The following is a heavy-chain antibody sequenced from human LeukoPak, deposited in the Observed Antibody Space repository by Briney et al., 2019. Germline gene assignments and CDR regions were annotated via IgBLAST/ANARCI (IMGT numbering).Heavy chain of an antibody. D-gene: IGHD6-19*01. Sequence: SVKVSCKASGGTFSSYAISWVRQAPGQGLEWMGGIIPIFGTADYAQKFQGRVTITADKSTSTAYMELSSLRSEDTAVYYCASSSGWWGSNWFDPWGQGTLVTVSS. CDR3: ASSSGWWGSNWFDP. CDR2: IIPIFGTA. J-gene: IGHJ5*02. V-gene: IGHV1-69*06. CDR1: GGTFSSYA.